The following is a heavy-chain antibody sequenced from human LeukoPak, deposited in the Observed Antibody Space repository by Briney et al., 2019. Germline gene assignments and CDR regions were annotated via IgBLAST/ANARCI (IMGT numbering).Heavy chain of an antibody. CDR2: IYYSGST. Sequence: SETLSLTCTVSGGSIGSSRYYWGWIRQPPGKGLEWIGSIYYSGSTYYNPSLKSRVTISVDTSKNQFSLKLSSVTAADTAVYYCARCTGTTRGAFDIWGQGTMVTVSS. CDR1: GGSIGSSRYY. J-gene: IGHJ3*02. D-gene: IGHD3-10*02. CDR3: ARCTGTTRGAFDI. V-gene: IGHV4-39*07.